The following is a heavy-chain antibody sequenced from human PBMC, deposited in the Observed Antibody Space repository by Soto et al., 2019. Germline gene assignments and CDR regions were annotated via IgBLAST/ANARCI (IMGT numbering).Heavy chain of an antibody. J-gene: IGHJ6*02. Sequence: SETLSLTCTVPGGSISSYYWSWFRQSAGKGLAWIGRIYTSGNTHYNPPLKSRVTVSRDTSKNQFSLKLSAVTAADTAVYYCARGRGGYCSSTNCRPTLYYYYYYGMDVWGQGTTVTVSS. V-gene: IGHV4-4*07. D-gene: IGHD2-2*01. CDR1: GGSISSYY. CDR2: IYTSGNT. CDR3: ARGRGGYCSSTNCRPTLYYYYYYGMDV.